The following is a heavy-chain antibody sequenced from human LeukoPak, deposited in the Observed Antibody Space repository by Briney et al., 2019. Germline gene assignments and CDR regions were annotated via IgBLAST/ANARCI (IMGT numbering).Heavy chain of an antibody. D-gene: IGHD5-24*01. Sequence: SETLSLTCTVSGGSISSYSWSWLRKPAGKGLEWIGRIYTSGSTNYNPSLKRRVTISVDKSKNQFSMKLSSVTAADTAVYYCARGDGYNSAGGYWYFDLWGRGTLVTVSS. J-gene: IGHJ2*01. CDR2: IYTSGST. CDR1: GGSISSYS. V-gene: IGHV4-4*07. CDR3: ARGDGYNSAGGYWYFDL.